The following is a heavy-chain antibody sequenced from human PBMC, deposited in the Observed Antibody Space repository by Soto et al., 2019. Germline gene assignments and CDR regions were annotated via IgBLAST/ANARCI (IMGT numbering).Heavy chain of an antibody. CDR2: IIPIFGIA. CDR1: GGTFSSYA. Sequence: SVKVSCKASGGTFSSYAISWVRQAPGQGLEWMGGIIPIFGIANYAQKFQGRVTITADKSTSTAYMELSSLRSEDTAVYYCASSYCSGGSCYSGEVHYWGQGTLVTVSS. V-gene: IGHV1-69*10. D-gene: IGHD2-15*01. CDR3: ASSYCSGGSCYSGEVHY. J-gene: IGHJ4*02.